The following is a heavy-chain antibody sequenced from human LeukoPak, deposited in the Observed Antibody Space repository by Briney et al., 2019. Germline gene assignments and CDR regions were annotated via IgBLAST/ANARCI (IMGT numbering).Heavy chain of an antibody. J-gene: IGHJ4*02. V-gene: IGHV3-21*04. Sequence: GGSLRLSCAASGFTFSSYSMNWVRQAPGKGLEWVSSISSSSSYIYYADSVKGRFTISRDNSKNTLYLQMNSLRAEDTAVYYCATGVNSSGWPSFDYWGQGTLVTVSS. D-gene: IGHD6-19*01. CDR2: ISSSSSYI. CDR3: ATGVNSSGWPSFDY. CDR1: GFTFSSYS.